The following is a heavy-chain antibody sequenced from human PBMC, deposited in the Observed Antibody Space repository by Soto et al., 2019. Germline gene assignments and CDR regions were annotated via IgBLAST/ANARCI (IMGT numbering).Heavy chain of an antibody. CDR2: IRSKAYGGTT. V-gene: IGHV3-49*05. CDR3: TRLSGGSCCVNWYFDL. Sequence: EVQLVESGGGLVKPGRSLRLSCTASGFTFGDYAMSWFRQAPGKGLEWVGFIRSKAYGGTTEYAASVKGRFTISRDDSKSIAYLQMNSLKTEDTAVYYCTRLSGGSCCVNWYFDLWGRGTLVTVSS. J-gene: IGHJ2*01. D-gene: IGHD2-15*01. CDR1: GFTFGDYA.